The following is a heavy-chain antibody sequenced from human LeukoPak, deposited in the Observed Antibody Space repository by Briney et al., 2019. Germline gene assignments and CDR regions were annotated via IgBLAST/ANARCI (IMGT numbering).Heavy chain of an antibody. Sequence: GEALKISCKGSGYSFTSYWIGWVRQMPGKGLEWRGSIYLGDSGTRYSPSFQRQVPISADKSLSTAHLQWRSLKASDPAQYHCARLALSYGDYASYMDVWGKGTTVTVSS. J-gene: IGHJ6*03. D-gene: IGHD4-17*01. V-gene: IGHV5-51*01. CDR3: ARLALSYGDYASYMDV. CDR1: GYSFTSYW. CDR2: IYLGDSGT.